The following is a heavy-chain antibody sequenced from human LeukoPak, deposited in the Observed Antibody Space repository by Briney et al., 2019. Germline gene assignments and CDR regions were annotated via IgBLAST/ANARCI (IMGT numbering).Heavy chain of an antibody. CDR2: ISGSGGTT. Sequence: PGGSLRLSCAASRFTFSSYAMSWVRQAPGKGLEWVSAISGSGGTTYNADSVKGRFTISRDNSKNTLYLQLNSLRAEDTALYYCARGAENFDWSYHDYWGQGTLVTVSS. CDR1: RFTFSSYA. D-gene: IGHD3-9*01. V-gene: IGHV3-23*01. CDR3: ARGAENFDWSYHDY. J-gene: IGHJ4*02.